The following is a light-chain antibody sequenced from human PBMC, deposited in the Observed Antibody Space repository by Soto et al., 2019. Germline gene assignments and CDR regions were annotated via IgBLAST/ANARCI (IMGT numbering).Light chain of an antibody. V-gene: IGKV3-15*01. J-gene: IGKJ1*01. Sequence: EIVMTQSPATLSVSPGERATLSCRASQSVSSNLAWYQQKPGQAPRLLIYGASTRATGIPAWFSGSGSGTEFTLTISSLQSEDFAVYYCQQYNNWPLWTFGQGTKVEIK. CDR2: GAS. CDR3: QQYNNWPLWT. CDR1: QSVSSN.